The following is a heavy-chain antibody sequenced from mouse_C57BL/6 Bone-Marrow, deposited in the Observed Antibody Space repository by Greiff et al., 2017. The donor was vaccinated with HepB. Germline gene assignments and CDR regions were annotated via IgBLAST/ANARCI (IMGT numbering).Heavy chain of an antibody. J-gene: IGHJ1*03. V-gene: IGHV1-26*01. Sequence: EVQLQQSGPELVKPGASVKISCKASGYTFTDYYMNWVKQSHGKSLEWIGDINPNNGGTSYNQKFKGKATLTVDKSSSTAYMERRSLTSEDSAVYYCAGWDYGSSYWYFDVWGTGTTVTVSS. CDR1: GYTFTDYY. CDR3: AGWDYGSSYWYFDV. CDR2: INPNNGGT. D-gene: IGHD1-1*01.